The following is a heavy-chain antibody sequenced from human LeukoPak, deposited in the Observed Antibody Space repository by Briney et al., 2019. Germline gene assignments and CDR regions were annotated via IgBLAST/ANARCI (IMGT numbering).Heavy chain of an antibody. Sequence: SETLSLTCTVSGGSISGGGYYWSWIRQPPGKGLEWIGYIYHSGSTYYNPSLKSRVTISVDRSENQFSLKLSSVTAADTAVYYCATLGFSSGYYYYFDHWGQGTLVTVSS. CDR1: GGSISGGGYY. J-gene: IGHJ4*02. V-gene: IGHV4-30-2*01. CDR3: ATLGFSSGYYYYFDH. CDR2: IYHSGST. D-gene: IGHD3-22*01.